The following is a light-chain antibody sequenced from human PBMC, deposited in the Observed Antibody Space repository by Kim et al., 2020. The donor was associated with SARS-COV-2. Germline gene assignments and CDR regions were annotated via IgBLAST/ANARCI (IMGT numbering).Light chain of an antibody. CDR3: QQYGSSPPFT. V-gene: IGKV3-20*01. J-gene: IGKJ2*01. Sequence: SPGERATLSFRARPSVSNNYLAWYQQKPGQAPRLLIYVTSTRATDIPDRFSGSGSGTDFTLTISRLEPEDFAVYYCQQYGSSPPFTFGQGTKLEI. CDR1: PSVSNNY. CDR2: VTS.